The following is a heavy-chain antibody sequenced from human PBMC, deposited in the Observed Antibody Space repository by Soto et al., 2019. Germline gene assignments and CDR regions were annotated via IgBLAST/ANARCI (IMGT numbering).Heavy chain of an antibody. V-gene: IGHV3-30-3*01. D-gene: IGHD6-19*01. CDR2: ISYDGSNK. J-gene: IGHJ4*02. Sequence: PGGSLRLSCAASGFTFSSYAMHWVRQAPGKGLEWVAVISYDGSNKYYADSVKGRFTISRDNSKNTLYLQMNSLRAEDTAVYYCASEDSVADPYFDYWGQGTLVTVSS. CDR1: GFTFSSYA. CDR3: ASEDSVADPYFDY.